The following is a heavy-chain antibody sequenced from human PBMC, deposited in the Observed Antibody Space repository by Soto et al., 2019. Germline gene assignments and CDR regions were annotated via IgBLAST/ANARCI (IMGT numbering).Heavy chain of an antibody. J-gene: IGHJ4*02. CDR2: IYYSGST. D-gene: IGHD3-10*01. CDR1: GGSISSGGYY. CDR3: ARVSSYYGSGSYLFDY. V-gene: IGHV4-31*03. Sequence: QVQLQESGPGLVKPSQTLSLTCTVSGGSISSGGYYWSWIRQHPGKGLEWIGYIYYSGSTYYNPSLKRRVTISVDTSKNQFSLKLSSVTAADTAVYYCARVSSYYGSGSYLFDYWGQGTLVTVSS.